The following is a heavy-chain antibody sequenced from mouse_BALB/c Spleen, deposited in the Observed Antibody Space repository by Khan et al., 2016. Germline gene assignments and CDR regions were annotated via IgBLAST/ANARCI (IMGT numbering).Heavy chain of an antibody. J-gene: IGHJ4*01. D-gene: IGHD2-2*01. CDR3: ARDGWGYYAMDY. CDR1: GFSIIAYG. V-gene: IGHV2-6-7*01. CDR2: IWGDGST. Sequence: QVQLKESGPGLVAPSQSLSITCTVSGFSIIAYGVNWVRQPPGKGLEWLGMIWGDGSTDYNSALKSRLNITKDNSKSQVFLKMNSRQTEDTAKYYCARDGWGYYAMDYWGQGTSVTVSS.